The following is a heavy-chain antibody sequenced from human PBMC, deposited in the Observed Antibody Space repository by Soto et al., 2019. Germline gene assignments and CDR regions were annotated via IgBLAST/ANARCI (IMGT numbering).Heavy chain of an antibody. D-gene: IGHD2-2*01. CDR3: ARRITGQLPFSEVQYYYYYMDV. Sequence: PETLSLTCTASGSSISSYYWSWFRQPPGKGLEWIGYIYYSGSTNYNPSLKSRVTISVDTSKNQFSLKLSSVTAADTAVYYCARRITGQLPFSEVQYYYYYMDVWGKGTTVTVSS. J-gene: IGHJ6*03. CDR2: IYYSGST. CDR1: GSSISSYY. V-gene: IGHV4-59*08.